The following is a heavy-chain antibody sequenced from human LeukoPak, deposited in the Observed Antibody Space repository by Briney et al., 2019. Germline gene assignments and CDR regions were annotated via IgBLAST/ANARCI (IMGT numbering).Heavy chain of an antibody. CDR1: GFTFSSYS. J-gene: IGHJ4*02. CDR3: ARDAVGSSGGERYFDF. Sequence: PGGSLRLSCAASGFTFSSYSMNWVRQAPGKGLEWLAVIRYDGSTEYQSDSVKGRFAISRDDSQRTLFLQMDSLTIEDTAVYYCARDAVGSSGGERYFDFWGQGVLVTVSS. CDR2: IRYDGSTE. V-gene: IGHV3-33*08. D-gene: IGHD6-19*01.